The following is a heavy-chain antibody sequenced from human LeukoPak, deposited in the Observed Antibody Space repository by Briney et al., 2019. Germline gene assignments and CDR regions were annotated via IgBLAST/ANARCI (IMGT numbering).Heavy chain of an antibody. Sequence: VGSLRLSCAASGFTLSDHHMDWVRQAPGGGLEWVGRIRNRAKGYITKYAASVTGRFTISRDDSKNSMFLQMNSLKTEDTAVYYCARLNYYDGSGYYPDYWGQGTLLTVFS. J-gene: IGHJ4*02. V-gene: IGHV3-72*01. CDR3: ARLNYYDGSGYYPDY. CDR1: GFTLSDHH. CDR2: IRNRAKGYIT. D-gene: IGHD3-22*01.